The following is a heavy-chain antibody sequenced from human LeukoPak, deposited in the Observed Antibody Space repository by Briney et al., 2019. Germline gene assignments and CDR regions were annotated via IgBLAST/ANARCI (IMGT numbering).Heavy chain of an antibody. CDR3: ARGPGIAVAPLQH. CDR2: ISGRSGDT. J-gene: IGHJ1*01. V-gene: IGHV3-23*01. CDR1: GFTFSPYA. D-gene: IGHD6-19*01. Sequence: GGSLRLSCAASGFTFSPYAMSWVRQAPGKGLEWVSSISGRSGDTYYADSVKGRCTISRDNSKNTLYLEMNSLRAEDTAVYYCARGPGIAVAPLQHWGQGTLVTVSS.